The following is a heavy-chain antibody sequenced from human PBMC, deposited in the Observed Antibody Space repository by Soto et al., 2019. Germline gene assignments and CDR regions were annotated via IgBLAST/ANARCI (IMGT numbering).Heavy chain of an antibody. J-gene: IGHJ4*02. CDR3: ARAWVVVTAPDY. CDR1: GYTFTSYA. Sequence: QVQLVQSGAEEKKPGASVKVSCKASGYTFTSYAMHWVRQAPGQRLEWMGWINAGNGNTKYSQKFQGRVTITRDTSESTAYMELSSLRYEDTAVYYCARAWVVVTAPDYWGQGTLVTVSS. V-gene: IGHV1-3*05. CDR2: INAGNGNT. D-gene: IGHD2-21*02.